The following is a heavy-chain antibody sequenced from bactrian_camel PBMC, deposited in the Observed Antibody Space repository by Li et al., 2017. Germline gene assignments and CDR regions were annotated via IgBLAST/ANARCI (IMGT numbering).Heavy chain of an antibody. CDR2: IDSDGIV. CDR3: AADEGCTPYGFGY. J-gene: IGHJ6*01. Sequence: HVQLVESGGGSVQAGGSLSVSCTVSRRTYSTFCMGWFRQAPGREREGIAVIDSDGIVSYADSVKGRFTISKDNAKNTLYLQMNSLKAEDTAMYYCAADEGCTPYGFGYWGQGTQVTVS. D-gene: IGHD3*01. V-gene: IGHV3S53*01. CDR1: RRTYSTFC.